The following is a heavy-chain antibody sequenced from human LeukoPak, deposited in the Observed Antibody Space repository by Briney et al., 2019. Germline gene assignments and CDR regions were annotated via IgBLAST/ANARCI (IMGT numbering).Heavy chain of an antibody. V-gene: IGHV3-23*01. Sequence: PGGSLRLSCAASGFTFSSYAMSWVRQAPGKGLEWVSAISGSGGNTYYADSVKGRFTISRDNSKNTLYLQMDSLRVEDTAVYYCARARDYCSSSSCYKVRSFDYWGQGTLVIVSS. CDR1: GFTFSSYA. CDR2: ISGSGGNT. CDR3: ARARDYCSSSSCYKVRSFDY. J-gene: IGHJ4*02. D-gene: IGHD2-2*01.